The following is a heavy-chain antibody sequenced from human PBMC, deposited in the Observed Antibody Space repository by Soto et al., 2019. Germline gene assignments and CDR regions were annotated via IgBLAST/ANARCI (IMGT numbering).Heavy chain of an antibody. CDR3: AKDGSHTFDY. CDR2: MSYDGSNE. V-gene: IGHV3-30*18. Sequence: QVQLVESGGGVVQPGRSLRLSCAASGFTFSHYAMHWVRQAPGKGLEWVALMSYDGSNEYYADSVKGRFTISRDYSKNTLYLQMSSLRAEDTAVYYCAKDGSHTFDYWGQGTLVTVSS. CDR1: GFTFSHYA. D-gene: IGHD1-26*01. J-gene: IGHJ4*02.